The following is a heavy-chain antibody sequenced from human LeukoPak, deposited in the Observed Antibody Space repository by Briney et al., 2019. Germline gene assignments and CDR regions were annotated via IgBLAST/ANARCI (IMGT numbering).Heavy chain of an antibody. D-gene: IGHD3-3*01. CDR2: INHSGRT. J-gene: IGHJ4*02. V-gene: IGHV4-34*01. CDR3: ARGRASYDFWSGYLFDY. Sequence: SETLSLTCAVYGGPFSGYYWNWIRQSPGKGLEWIGEINHSGRTNYNPSLKSRVTISVDTSKNQFPLKLSSVPAPDTAVYYCARGRASYDFWSGYLFDYWGQGTLVTVSS. CDR1: GGPFSGYY.